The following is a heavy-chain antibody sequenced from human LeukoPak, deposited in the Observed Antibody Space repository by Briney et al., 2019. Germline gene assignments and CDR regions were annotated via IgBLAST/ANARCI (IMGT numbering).Heavy chain of an antibody. V-gene: IGHV3-7*01. CDR1: GFTFSSYW. J-gene: IGHJ4*02. CDR3: ARDLYYYDSSGYFQDYFDY. Sequence: GGSLRLSCAASGFTFSSYWMSWVRQAPGKGLGWVANIKQDGSEKYYVDSVKGRFTISRDNAKNSLYLQMNSLRAEDTAVYYCARDLYYYDSSGYFQDYFDYWGQGTLVTVSS. D-gene: IGHD3-22*01. CDR2: IKQDGSEK.